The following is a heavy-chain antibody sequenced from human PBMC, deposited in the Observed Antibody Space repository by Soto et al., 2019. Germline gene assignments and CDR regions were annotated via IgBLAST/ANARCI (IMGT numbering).Heavy chain of an antibody. CDR2: IYYNWST. CDR1: GGSISSGGYY. V-gene: IGHV4-31*03. CDR3: ARDIGVRELNWFAP. Sequence: QVQLQESGPGLVKPSQTLSLTCTVSGGSISSGGYYWSWIRQHPGKGLEWLVYIYYNWSTYYNPSLKRRVTISVETSKHQFSLKLSSVTAADTAVYYCARDIGVRELNWFAPWGQGTLVTVSS. J-gene: IGHJ5*02. D-gene: IGHD1-26*01.